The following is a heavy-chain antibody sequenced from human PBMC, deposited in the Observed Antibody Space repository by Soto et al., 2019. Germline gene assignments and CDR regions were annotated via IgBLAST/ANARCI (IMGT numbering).Heavy chain of an antibody. CDR3: ARDFDADSRTDFDY. J-gene: IGHJ4*02. V-gene: IGHV3-11*01. D-gene: IGHD4-17*01. CDR2: ISGNGRII. Sequence: QMQLVESGGGLVKPGGSLRLSCATSGFIFSDYYMHWIRQAPGKGLEWISYISGNGRIIQYADSAKGRFTISRDNAQNSLYLQMTSLRVEDTALYFCARDFDADSRTDFDYWGQGTLVTVSS. CDR1: GFIFSDYY.